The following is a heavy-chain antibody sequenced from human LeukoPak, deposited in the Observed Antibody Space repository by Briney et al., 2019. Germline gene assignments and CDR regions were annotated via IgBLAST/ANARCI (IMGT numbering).Heavy chain of an antibody. CDR1: GCTFTGYY. J-gene: IGHJ4*02. D-gene: IGHD2-2*01. CDR3: AREVVVVPAAHQRHFDY. Sequence: ASVKVSCKASGCTFTGYYMHWVRQAPGQGLEWMGRINPNSGGTNYAQKFQGRVTMTRDTSISTAYMELSRLRSDDTAVYYCAREVVVVPAAHQRHFDYWGQGTLVTVSS. CDR2: INPNSGGT. V-gene: IGHV1-2*06.